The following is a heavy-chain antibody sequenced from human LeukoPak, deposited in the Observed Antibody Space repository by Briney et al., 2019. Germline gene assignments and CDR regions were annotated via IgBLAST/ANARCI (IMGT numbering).Heavy chain of an antibody. CDR2: ISGSGGST. CDR1: RFTISSYS. Sequence: GESLRLSCAASRFTISSYSMSWVRQAPGKGLEWVSAISGSGGSTYYPDSEKGRFTISRENSKNTLYLQMNVLRAEDTAVYYCAKDAGWFGELLVTQWFDPWGQGTLVTVSS. J-gene: IGHJ5*02. D-gene: IGHD3-10*01. CDR3: AKDAGWFGELLVTQWFDP. V-gene: IGHV3-23*01.